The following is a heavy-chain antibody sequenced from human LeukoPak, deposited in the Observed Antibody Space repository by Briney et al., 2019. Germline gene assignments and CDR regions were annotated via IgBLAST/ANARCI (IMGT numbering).Heavy chain of an antibody. D-gene: IGHD1-1*01. V-gene: IGHV4-4*07. CDR3: ARVNWEGYFDL. J-gene: IGHJ2*01. CDR1: GGSISGFY. CDR2: VYTNGAT. Sequence: NPSETLSLTCTVSGGSISGFYWSWFRQSAEKGVEWIGRVYTNGATNYNPFLKSRVTMSVDTSKDQVSLKLTSLTAADTAVYYCARVNWEGYFDLWGRGTLVTVSS.